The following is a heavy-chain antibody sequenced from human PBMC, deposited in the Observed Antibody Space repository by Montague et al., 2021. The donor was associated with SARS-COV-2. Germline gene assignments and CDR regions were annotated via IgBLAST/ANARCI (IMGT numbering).Heavy chain of an antibody. Sequence: SETLSLTCTVSGGSISSSSNYWGWIRQPPGKGLEWIGNIYYSGSTYYNPSLESRVTISVDTSKNQFSLKLSSVTAADTAVYYCARLNFHITIFGVVSSRVFDYWGQGTLVTVSS. D-gene: IGHD3-3*01. CDR3: ARLNFHITIFGVVSSRVFDY. V-gene: IGHV4-39*01. J-gene: IGHJ4*02. CDR1: GGSISSSSNY. CDR2: IYYSGST.